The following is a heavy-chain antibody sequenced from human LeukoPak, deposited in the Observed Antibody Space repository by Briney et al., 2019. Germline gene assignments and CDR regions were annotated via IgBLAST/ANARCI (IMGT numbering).Heavy chain of an antibody. V-gene: IGHV3-49*03. CDR1: GFTFGDYA. D-gene: IGHD6-13*01. J-gene: IGHJ3*02. CDR3: TRDPYSSSWSVDVEQRYAFDI. CDR2: IRSKAYGGTT. Sequence: GGSLRLSCTASGFTFGDYAMSWFRQAPGKGLEWVGFIRSKAYGGTTEYAASVKGRFTISRDDSKSIAYLQMNSLKTEDTAVYYCTRDPYSSSWSVDVEQRYAFDIWGQGTMVTVSS.